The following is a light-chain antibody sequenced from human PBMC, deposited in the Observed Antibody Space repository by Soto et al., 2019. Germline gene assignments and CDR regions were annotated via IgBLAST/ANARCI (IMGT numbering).Light chain of an antibody. CDR1: QSISSW. CDR3: QQYNSYSPALT. CDR2: KAS. J-gene: IGKJ4*01. Sequence: DIQMTQSPSTLSASVGDRVTITCRASQSISSWLAWYQQKPGKAPKLLIYKASSLEIGVPSRFSGSGSGTEFTLTISSLQPDDFATYYYQQYNSYSPALTFGGGTKVEIK. V-gene: IGKV1-5*03.